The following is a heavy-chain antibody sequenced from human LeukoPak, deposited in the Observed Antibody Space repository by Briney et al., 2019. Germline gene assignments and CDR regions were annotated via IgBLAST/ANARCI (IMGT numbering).Heavy chain of an antibody. V-gene: IGHV4-61*01. CDR3: ARVAGVVWFDP. J-gene: IGHJ5*02. Sequence: PSETLSLTCTVSGGSVSSGSYYWSWIRQPPGKGLEWIGYIYYSGSTNYNPSLKSRVTISVDTSKNQFSLKLSSVTAADTAVYYCARVAGVVWFDPWGQGTLVTVSS. D-gene: IGHD2-15*01. CDR1: GGSVSSGSYY. CDR2: IYYSGST.